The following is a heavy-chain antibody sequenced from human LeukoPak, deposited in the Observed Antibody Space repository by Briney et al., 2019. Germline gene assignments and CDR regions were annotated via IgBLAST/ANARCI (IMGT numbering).Heavy chain of an antibody. CDR1: GYTFTSYW. CDR2: IYAGDSDT. Sequence: GESLKISFKGSGYTFTSYWIGWVRPVPGKGLEWMGIIYAGDSDTRYSPSFQGQVTISADKSISTAYLQWSSLKASDTAMYYCVRGDGYNRFDYWGQGTLVTVSS. CDR3: VRGDGYNRFDY. D-gene: IGHD5-24*01. V-gene: IGHV5-51*01. J-gene: IGHJ4*02.